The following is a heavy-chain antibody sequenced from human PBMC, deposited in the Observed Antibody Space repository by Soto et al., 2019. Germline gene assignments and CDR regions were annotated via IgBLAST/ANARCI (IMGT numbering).Heavy chain of an antibody. V-gene: IGHV5-10-1*01. Sequence: PGESLKISCQGSGYSFTSYWISWVRQMPGKGLEWMGRIDPSDSYTNYSPSFQGHVTISADKSISTAYLQWSSLKASDTAMYYCAREVTMVRGVMSWFDPWGQGTLVTVSS. CDR2: IDPSDSYT. CDR1: GYSFTSYW. D-gene: IGHD3-10*01. CDR3: AREVTMVRGVMSWFDP. J-gene: IGHJ5*02.